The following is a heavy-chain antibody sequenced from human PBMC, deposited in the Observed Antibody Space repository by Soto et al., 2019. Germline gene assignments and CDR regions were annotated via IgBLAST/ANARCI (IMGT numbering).Heavy chain of an antibody. Sequence: QVQLVESGGGLVKPGGSLRLSCAASGRTFSDHYMTWIRQAPGKGLEWISYISSSAGTIYYADSVKGRFTISRDNAKNSLYLQMTNLRAEDTAVYYCARAPYFGSGTYYYYALDVWGQGTTVTVSS. CDR2: ISSSAGTI. CDR3: ARAPYFGSGTYYYYALDV. D-gene: IGHD3-10*01. V-gene: IGHV3-11*01. CDR1: GRTFSDHY. J-gene: IGHJ6*02.